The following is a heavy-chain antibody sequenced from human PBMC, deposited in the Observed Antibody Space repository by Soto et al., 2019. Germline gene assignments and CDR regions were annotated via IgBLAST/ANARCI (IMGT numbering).Heavy chain of an antibody. D-gene: IGHD3-22*01. CDR3: VKGEYYYDSSGYYPFDY. CDR1: GFTFSSYA. CDR2: ISTNGGST. Sequence: GGSLRLSCSASGFTFSSYAMHWVRQAPGKGLEYVSSISTNGGSTHYADSVKGRFTISRDNSKNTQYLQMSSLRSDDTAVYYCVKGEYYYDSSGYYPFDYWGQGT. J-gene: IGHJ4*02. V-gene: IGHV3-64D*06.